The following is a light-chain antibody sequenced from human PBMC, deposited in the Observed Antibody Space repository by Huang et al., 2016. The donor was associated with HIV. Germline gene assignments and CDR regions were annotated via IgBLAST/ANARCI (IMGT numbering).Light chain of an antibody. CDR1: QSVSSRY. CDR2: DAS. J-gene: IGKJ2*01. V-gene: IGKV3D-20*01. Sequence: EIVLPQSPASLSLSPGERSMLSCGASQSVSSRYLAWLQQKPGLPPRFLSYDASGRAPGIPDRFSGGGSGTDFTLTISRLEPEDFAVYYCQQYGSSSYTFGQGTKLEIK. CDR3: QQYGSSSYT.